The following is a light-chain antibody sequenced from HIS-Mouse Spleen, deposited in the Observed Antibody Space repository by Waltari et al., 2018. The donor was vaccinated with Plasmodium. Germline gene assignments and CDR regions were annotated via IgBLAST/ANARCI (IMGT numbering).Light chain of an antibody. CDR1: SLRSYY. CDR3: NSRDSSGNHWV. V-gene: IGLV3-19*01. CDR2: GKN. J-gene: IGLJ3*02. Sequence: SSELTQDPAVSVALGQTVRITCQGDSLRSYYASWYQQKPGQAPLLFIYGKNNRPSGIPDRFSGSSSVNTSSLTITGAQAEDEADYYCNSRDSSGNHWVFGGGTKLTVL.